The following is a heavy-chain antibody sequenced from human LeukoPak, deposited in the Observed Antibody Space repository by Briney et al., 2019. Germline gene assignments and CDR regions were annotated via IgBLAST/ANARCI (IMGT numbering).Heavy chain of an antibody. CDR2: MNPNSGNT. CDR1: GYTFTSYD. V-gene: IGHV1-8*01. J-gene: IGHJ4*02. CDR3: ARGVKYYYDSSGYY. Sequence: ASVKVSCKASGYTFTSYDINWVRQATGQGLEWMGWMNPNSGNTGYAQKFQGRVTMTRNTSISTAYMELSSLRSEDTAVYYCARGVKYYYDSSGYYWGQGTLVTVSS. D-gene: IGHD3-22*01.